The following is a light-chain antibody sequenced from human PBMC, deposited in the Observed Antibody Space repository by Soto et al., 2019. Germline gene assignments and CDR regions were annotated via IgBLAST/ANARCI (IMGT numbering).Light chain of an antibody. CDR3: QHYGTSPFT. J-gene: IGKJ3*01. Sequence: EIVLTQSPGTLSLSPGERVTFSCRASQSVASSYFAWYQQKPGQAPRLLIYGASTRATGIPDRFSGSGSGTDFTLTIARLEPEDFAVYYCQHYGTSPFTFGPGTKVEIK. CDR1: QSVASSY. V-gene: IGKV3-20*01. CDR2: GAS.